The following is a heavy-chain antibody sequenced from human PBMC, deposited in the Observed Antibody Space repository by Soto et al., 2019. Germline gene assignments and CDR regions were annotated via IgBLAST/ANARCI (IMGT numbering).Heavy chain of an antibody. CDR1: GGSFSGYY. V-gene: IGHV4-34*01. J-gene: IGHJ3*02. CDR2: INHSGST. Sequence: SETLSLTCAAYGGSFSGYYWSWIRQPPGKGLEWIGEINHSGSTNYNPSLKSRVTISVDTSKNQFSLKLSSVTAADTAVYYCAREEGINDYGDNWGAFVIWGQGTMVTVSS. CDR3: AREEGINDYGDNWGAFVI. D-gene: IGHD4-17*01.